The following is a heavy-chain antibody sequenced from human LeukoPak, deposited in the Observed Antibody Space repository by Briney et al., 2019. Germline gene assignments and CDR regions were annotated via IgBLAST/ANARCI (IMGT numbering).Heavy chain of an antibody. J-gene: IGHJ4*02. CDR1: GDSVSSNSAA. D-gene: IGHD3-10*01. CDR2: TYYRSKWYN. Sequence: KSSQTLSLTCAISGDSVSSNSAAWNWIRQSPSRGLEWLGRTYYRSKWYNDYAVSVKSRITINPDTSKNQFSLQLNSVTPEDTAVYYCARDSGEGGSGSYYVDYWGQGTLVTVSS. V-gene: IGHV6-1*01. CDR3: ARDSGEGGSGSYYVDY.